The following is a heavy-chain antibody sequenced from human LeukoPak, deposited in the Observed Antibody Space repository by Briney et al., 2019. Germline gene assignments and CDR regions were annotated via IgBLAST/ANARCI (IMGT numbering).Heavy chain of an antibody. CDR1: GFTFSSYS. J-gene: IGHJ4*02. D-gene: IGHD3-22*01. CDR3: AKGPQLYSGYHPDY. V-gene: IGHV3-23*01. CDR2: ITGSDDST. Sequence: PGGSLRLSCAASGFTFSSYSMNWVRQAPGEGLEWVSTITGSDDSTYYADSVKGRFTISRDYSKNTVLLQLNNLRAEDTAIYYCAKGPQLYSGYHPDYWGQGTLVTVSS.